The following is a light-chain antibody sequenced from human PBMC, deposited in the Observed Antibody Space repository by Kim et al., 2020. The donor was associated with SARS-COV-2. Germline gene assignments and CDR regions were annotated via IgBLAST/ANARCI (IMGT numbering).Light chain of an antibody. CDR1: QSISSN. CDR3: QQYNNWPRT. Sequence: SVSPGERATLSCRASQSISSNLAWYQHKPGQAPRLLIYAASTRATAIPARFSGTGSGTEFTLTISSLQPEDFAVYFCQQYNNWPRTFGQGTKLEI. J-gene: IGKJ2*01. V-gene: IGKV3-15*01. CDR2: AAS.